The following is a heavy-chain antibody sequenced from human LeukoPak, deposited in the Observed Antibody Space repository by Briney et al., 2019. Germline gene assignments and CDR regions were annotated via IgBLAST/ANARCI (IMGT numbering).Heavy chain of an antibody. V-gene: IGHV4-59*01. CDR3: ARTGQQLGTVYYYYMDV. Sequence: PSETLSLTCTVSGGSINSYYWSWIRQPPGKGLEWIGYIYYSGSTNYNPSLKSRVTTSVDTSKNQFSLKLSSVTAADTAVYYCARTGQQLGTVYYYYMDVWGKGTTVIVSS. D-gene: IGHD6-13*01. CDR2: IYYSGST. CDR1: GGSINSYY. J-gene: IGHJ6*03.